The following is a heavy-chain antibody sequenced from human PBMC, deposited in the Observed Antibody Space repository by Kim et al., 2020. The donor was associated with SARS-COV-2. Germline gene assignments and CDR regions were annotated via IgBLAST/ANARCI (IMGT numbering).Heavy chain of an antibody. CDR1: GFTFSSYD. J-gene: IGHJ6*02. V-gene: IGHV3-13*04. D-gene: IGHD6-19*01. CDR3: ARGDSSGWYGAETGMDV. Sequence: GGSLRLSCAASGFTFSSYDMHWVRQATGKGLEWVSAIGTAGDTYYPGSVKGRFTISRENAKNSLYLQMNSLRAGDTAVYYCARGDSSGWYGAETGMDVWGQGTTVTVSS. CDR2: IGTAGDT.